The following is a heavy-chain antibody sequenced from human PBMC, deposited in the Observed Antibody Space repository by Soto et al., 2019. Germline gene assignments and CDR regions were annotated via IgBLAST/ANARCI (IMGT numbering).Heavy chain of an antibody. CDR1: GYIFTNCW. J-gene: IGHJ3*01. Sequence: PGESLQISCQVSGYIFTNCWIGWVRQMPGKGLEWMGIIYPGDSHAIYSPSFQGQVTMSADKSISTAYLQWSSLKASDTAMYYCARPYSGGPNDPFDVWGQGTMVTVSS. V-gene: IGHV5-51*01. CDR3: ARPYSGGPNDPFDV. D-gene: IGHD1-26*01. CDR2: IYPGDSHA.